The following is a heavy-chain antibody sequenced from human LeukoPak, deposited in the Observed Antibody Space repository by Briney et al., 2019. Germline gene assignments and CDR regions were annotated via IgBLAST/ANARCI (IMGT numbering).Heavy chain of an antibody. D-gene: IGHD6-19*01. Sequence: SETLSLPCTVSGGSISTYYWTWIRQPPGKGLEWIGFIYYSGITKYNPSLESRVTISLDMPKNQFSLRLSSVTAADTAVYYCVRRLAVTGKYYFDYWGQGTLVTVSS. CDR2: IYYSGIT. CDR1: GGSISTYY. J-gene: IGHJ4*02. CDR3: VRRLAVTGKYYFDY. V-gene: IGHV4-59*08.